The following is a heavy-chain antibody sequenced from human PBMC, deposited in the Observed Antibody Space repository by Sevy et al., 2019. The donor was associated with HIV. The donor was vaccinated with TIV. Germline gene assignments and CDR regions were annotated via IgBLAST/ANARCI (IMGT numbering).Heavy chain of an antibody. V-gene: IGHV5-51*01. D-gene: IGHD3-10*01. CDR2: IYPGDSDT. CDR3: ARLDGSGSYYNPDFDY. CDR1: GYSFTSYW. J-gene: IGHJ4*02. Sequence: GESLKISCKGSGYSFTSYWIGWVRQMPGKGLEGMGSIYPGDSDTRFSPSFQGQVTISADKSISTAYLQWSSLKASDTAMYYCARLDGSGSYYNPDFDYWGQGTLVTVSS.